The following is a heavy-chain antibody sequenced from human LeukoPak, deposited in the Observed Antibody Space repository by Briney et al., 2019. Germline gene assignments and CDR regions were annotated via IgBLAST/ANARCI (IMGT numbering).Heavy chain of an antibody. V-gene: IGHV3-15*01. Sequence: GGSLRLSCAASGFTFSNAWMAWVRQAPGKGLEWVGRIRSKNDGGTIGYAAPVKDRFTISRDDSKNTLYLQMNSLEIKDTAVYFCTTDRTMKGYWGQGTLVTVSS. J-gene: IGHJ4*02. CDR2: IRSKNDGGTI. CDR1: GFTFSNAW. CDR3: TTDRTMKGY. D-gene: IGHD3-22*01.